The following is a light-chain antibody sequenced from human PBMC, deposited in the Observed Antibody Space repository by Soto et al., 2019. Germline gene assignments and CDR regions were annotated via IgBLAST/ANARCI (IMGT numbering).Light chain of an antibody. V-gene: IGKV3-20*01. CDR2: GAS. Sequence: EIVLTLSPGTLSLSPGERATLSCRASQSVSSSYLAWYQQKPGQAPRLLIYGASSRATGIPDRFSGSGSGTDFTLTISRLEPEDFAVYYCQQYGSSPTFGPGTKVDIK. J-gene: IGKJ3*01. CDR1: QSVSSSY. CDR3: QQYGSSPT.